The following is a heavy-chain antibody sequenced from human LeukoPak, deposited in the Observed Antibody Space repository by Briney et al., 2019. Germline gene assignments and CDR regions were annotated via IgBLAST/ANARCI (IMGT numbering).Heavy chain of an antibody. Sequence: GTSVKVSCKASGFTFTSSAMQWVRQARGQRLEWIGWIVVGSGNTNYAQKFQERVTITRDMSTSTAYMELSSLRSEDTAVYYCAAQGGQQLAQGRYYYYGMDVWGQGTTVTVSS. CDR2: IVVGSGNT. J-gene: IGHJ6*02. D-gene: IGHD6-13*01. CDR3: AAQGGQQLAQGRYYYYGMDV. V-gene: IGHV1-58*02. CDR1: GFTFTSSA.